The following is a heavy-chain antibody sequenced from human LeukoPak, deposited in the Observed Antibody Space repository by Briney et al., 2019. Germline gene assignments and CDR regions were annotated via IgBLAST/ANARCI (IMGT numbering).Heavy chain of an antibody. D-gene: IGHD1-26*01. CDR2: ISSSGSTI. CDR1: GFTFSSYE. Sequence: PGGSLRLSCAASGFTFSSYEMNWVRQAPGKGLEWVSYISSSGSTIYYADSVKGRFTISRDNAKNSLYLQMNSLRAEDTAVYYCARQRELLFSVRYFDYWRQGTLVTVSS. J-gene: IGHJ4*02. V-gene: IGHV3-48*03. CDR3: ARQRELLFSVRYFDY.